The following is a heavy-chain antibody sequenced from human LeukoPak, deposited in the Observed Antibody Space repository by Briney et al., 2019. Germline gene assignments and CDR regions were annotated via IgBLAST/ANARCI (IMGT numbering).Heavy chain of an antibody. J-gene: IGHJ6*03. CDR3: AKDGCSSTSCHYYYYMDV. CDR1: GFTFSSYA. D-gene: IGHD2-2*01. Sequence: GGSLRLSCAASGFTFSSYAMSWVRQAPGKGLEWVSAISGSGGSTYYADSVKGRLTISRDNSKNTLYLQMNSLRAEDTAVYYCAKDGCSSTSCHYYYYMDVWGKGTTVTVSS. CDR2: ISGSGGST. V-gene: IGHV3-23*01.